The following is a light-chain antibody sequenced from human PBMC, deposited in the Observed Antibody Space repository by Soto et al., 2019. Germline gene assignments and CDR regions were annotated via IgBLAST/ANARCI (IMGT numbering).Light chain of an antibody. Sequence: DIQMTQSPSTLSASVGDRVTITCRASQSISTWLAWYQQQPGKAPKLLIYDASSLQSGVPSRFSGSGSGTEFTLTISSLQPDDFATYYCQQYNSYSLTFGQGTKVDIK. J-gene: IGKJ1*01. CDR2: DAS. CDR3: QQYNSYSLT. CDR1: QSISTW. V-gene: IGKV1-5*01.